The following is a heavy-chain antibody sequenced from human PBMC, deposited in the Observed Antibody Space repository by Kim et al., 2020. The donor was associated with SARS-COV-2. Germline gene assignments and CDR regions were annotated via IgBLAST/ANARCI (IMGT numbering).Heavy chain of an antibody. V-gene: IGHV3-21*01. D-gene: IGHD1-26*01. J-gene: IGHJ4*02. CDR1: GFTFSDYI. CDR2: ISSSSSYI. Sequence: GGSLRLSCAASGFTFSDYIINWVRQAPGKGLEWVSSISSSSSYIYYADSVKGRFTISRDNAKNSLYLQMNSLRAEDTAVYYCARDRFPVGAPDYWGQGTLVTVSS. CDR3: ARDRFPVGAPDY.